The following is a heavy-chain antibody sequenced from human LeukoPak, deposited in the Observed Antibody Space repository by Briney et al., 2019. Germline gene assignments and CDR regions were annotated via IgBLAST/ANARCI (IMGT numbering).Heavy chain of an antibody. Sequence: GGSLRLSRAASGFTFSDYYMSWIRQAPGKGLEWVSYISSSSSYTNYADSVKGRFTISRDNAKNSLYLQMNSLRAEDTAVYYCARDQVAAAGWFDPWGQGTLVTVSS. J-gene: IGHJ5*02. CDR3: ARDQVAAAGWFDP. CDR1: GFTFSDYY. D-gene: IGHD6-13*01. CDR2: ISSSSSYT. V-gene: IGHV3-11*05.